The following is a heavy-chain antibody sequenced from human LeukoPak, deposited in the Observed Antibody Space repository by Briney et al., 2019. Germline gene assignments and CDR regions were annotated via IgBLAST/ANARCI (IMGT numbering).Heavy chain of an antibody. V-gene: IGHV4-39*07. CDR3: ARTSYYGSGLGTLDI. CDR2: IAYSGST. D-gene: IGHD3-10*01. Sequence: SETLSLTCTVSGVSISSTSYYWGWIRQPPGKGLEWIGTIAYSGSTYYNPSLKSRLTISVDRSRNQFSLRLNSVTAADTAVYYCARTSYYGSGLGTLDIWGQGTMVTVSS. CDR1: GVSISSTSYY. J-gene: IGHJ3*02.